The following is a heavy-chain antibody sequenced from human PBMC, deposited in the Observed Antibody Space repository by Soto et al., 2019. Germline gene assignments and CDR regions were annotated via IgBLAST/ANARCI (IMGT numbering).Heavy chain of an antibody. CDR1: GFTFSIYS. Sequence: GGSLRLSCAASGFTFSIYSMNWVRQAPGKGLEWVSSISSSSSYIYYADSVKGRFTISRDNAKNSLYLQMNSLRAEDTAVYYCARRGIAARHDYYYYYMDVWGKGTTVTVSS. D-gene: IGHD6-6*01. CDR3: ARRGIAARHDYYYYYMDV. V-gene: IGHV3-21*01. J-gene: IGHJ6*03. CDR2: ISSSSSYI.